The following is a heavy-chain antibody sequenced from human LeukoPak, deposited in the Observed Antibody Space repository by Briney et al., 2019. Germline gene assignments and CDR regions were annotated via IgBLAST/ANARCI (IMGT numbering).Heavy chain of an antibody. Sequence: SETLSLTCTVSGGSISSSSYYWSWVREPPRKGPERIGRIYTRGSSHYNPSLKSRVTMSADTSENQFSLTLTSVTAADTAVYYCARGSWDSSGWWVDYWAQGILVTVSS. J-gene: IGHJ4*02. D-gene: IGHD6-19*01. V-gene: IGHV4-61*02. CDR2: IYTRGSS. CDR1: GGSISSSSYY. CDR3: ARGSWDSSGWWVDY.